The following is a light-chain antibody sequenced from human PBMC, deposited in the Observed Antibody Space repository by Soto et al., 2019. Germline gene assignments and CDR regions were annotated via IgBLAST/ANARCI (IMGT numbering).Light chain of an antibody. Sequence: QSVLTQPPSVSGAPGQTVTISCTGSSSNFGAGHDVNWYQQHPGSAPKLVIYSDFKRPSGVPARFSGSRSGTSASLAITGLQPEDEASYYCQAYDNSLRGWVFGGGTKLTVL. CDR2: SDF. J-gene: IGLJ3*02. V-gene: IGLV1-40*01. CDR3: QAYDNSLRGWV. CDR1: SSNFGAGHD.